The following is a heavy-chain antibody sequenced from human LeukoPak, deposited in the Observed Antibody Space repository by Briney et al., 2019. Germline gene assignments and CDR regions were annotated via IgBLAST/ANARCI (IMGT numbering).Heavy chain of an antibody. CDR2: INPNSGGT. J-gene: IGHJ5*02. CDR1: GYTFTGYY. CDR3: ARGGSRSYFSWLEP. V-gene: IGHV1-2*02. D-gene: IGHD3-10*01. Sequence: ASVKVSCKASGYTFTGYYIHWVRQAPGQGLECMGWINPNSGGTNYAQKFQGRVTMTRDASISTAYMELSRLRSDDTAVYYCARGGSRSYFSWLEPWGQGTLVTVSS.